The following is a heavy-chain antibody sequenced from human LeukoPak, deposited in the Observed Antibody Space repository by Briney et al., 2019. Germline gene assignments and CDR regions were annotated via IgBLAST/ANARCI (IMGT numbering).Heavy chain of an antibody. V-gene: IGHV4-59*01. CDR1: GGFNTHYY. Sequence: SETLSLTCSVYGGFNTHYYWSWIRQPPGKGLEWIGYFYHSGSTNYNPSLKSRVTISVDTSKNHFSLKLSSVTAADTAVYYCARGQWLPVFDFWGQGTLVTVSS. D-gene: IGHD3-22*01. CDR3: ARGQWLPVFDF. CDR2: FYHSGST. J-gene: IGHJ4*02.